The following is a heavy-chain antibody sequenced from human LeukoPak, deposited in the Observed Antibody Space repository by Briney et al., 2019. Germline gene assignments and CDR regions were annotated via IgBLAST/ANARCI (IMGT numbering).Heavy chain of an antibody. CDR3: ARVSPGYYDSSGYYRTEYFQH. CDR1: GGSISSSNW. Sequence: SGTLSLTCAVSGGSISSSNWWSWVRQPPGKGLEWIGYTYYSGSTNYNPSLKSRVTISVDTSKDQFSLKLSSVTAADTAVYYCARVSPGYYDSSGYYRTEYFQHWGQGTLVTVSS. D-gene: IGHD3-22*01. V-gene: IGHV4-4*02. CDR2: TYYSGST. J-gene: IGHJ1*01.